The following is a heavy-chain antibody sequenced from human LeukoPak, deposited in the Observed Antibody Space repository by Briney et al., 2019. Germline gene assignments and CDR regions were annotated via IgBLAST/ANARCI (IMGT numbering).Heavy chain of an antibody. V-gene: IGHV1-46*01. D-gene: IGHD2-8*02. CDR1: GYTFTNYY. CDR2: INPTGTST. Sequence: ASVKVSCKASGYTFTNYYMHWVRQAPGQGLEWMGLINPTGTSTNYAQKFRGRVTMTRDTSTTTVYMELGSLRSEDTAVYYCAREESGGYFDYWGQGTLVTVS. CDR3: AREESGGYFDY. J-gene: IGHJ4*02.